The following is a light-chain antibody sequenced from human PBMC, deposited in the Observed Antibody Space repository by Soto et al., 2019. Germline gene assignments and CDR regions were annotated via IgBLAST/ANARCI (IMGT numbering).Light chain of an antibody. Sequence: QTVVTQPPSVSGAPGQRVTISCTGSSSNIGAGSDVHWYQQLPGTAPKLLIYGNSNRPSGVPDRFSGSKSGTSASLAITGLQAEDEADYYGQSYDSSLSGVVFGGGTKLTVL. CDR2: GNS. J-gene: IGLJ2*01. CDR3: QSYDSSLSGVV. V-gene: IGLV1-40*01. CDR1: SSNIGAGSD.